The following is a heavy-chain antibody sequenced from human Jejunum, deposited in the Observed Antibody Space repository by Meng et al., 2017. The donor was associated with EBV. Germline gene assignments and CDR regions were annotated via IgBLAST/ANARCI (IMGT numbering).Heavy chain of an antibody. D-gene: IGHD3-16*01. J-gene: IGHJ4*02. CDR2: ISNDGNNK. CDR3: TREWGADY. CDR1: EMTLSGHA. Sequence: VHLVESGGGEGKPGRDLCLSCADSEMTLSGHAMQWVRQAPEKELKWVALISNDGNNKYYADSVEGRFTTSRDNSKNTLYLQMNSLRVDDMALYYCTREWGADYWGQGTLVTVSS. V-gene: IGHV3-30-3*01.